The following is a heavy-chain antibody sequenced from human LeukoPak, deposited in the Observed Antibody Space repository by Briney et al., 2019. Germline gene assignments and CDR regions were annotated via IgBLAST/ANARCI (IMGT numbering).Heavy chain of an antibody. CDR3: ARLRGTGTSWFDP. Sequence: GESLKISCKGGGYSFTTYWIVWVRQMPGKGLEWMGVIYPDDSETKYSPSFQGQVTISVDKSISTAYLEWSALKASDSAMYYCARLRGTGTSWFDPWGQGTLVTVSS. D-gene: IGHD1-1*01. V-gene: IGHV5-51*01. CDR1: GYSFTTYW. CDR2: IYPDDSET. J-gene: IGHJ5*02.